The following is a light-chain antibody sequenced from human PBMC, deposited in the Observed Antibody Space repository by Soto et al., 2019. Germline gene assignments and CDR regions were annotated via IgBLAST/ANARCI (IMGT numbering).Light chain of an antibody. J-gene: IGKJ1*01. CDR1: QGISSY. Sequence: AIRMTQSPSSFSASTGDRVTITCRASQGISSYLAWYQQKPGKAPKLLIYAASTLKSGVPSRFSGSGSGTDFTLTISYLQSEDFATYYCQQYYSYPHTFGQGTKVEIK. V-gene: IGKV1-8*01. CDR3: QQYYSYPHT. CDR2: AAS.